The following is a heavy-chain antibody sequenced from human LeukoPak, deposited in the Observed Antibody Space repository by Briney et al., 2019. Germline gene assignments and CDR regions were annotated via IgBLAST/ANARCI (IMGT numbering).Heavy chain of an antibody. CDR2: MYYSGST. D-gene: IGHD1-26*01. V-gene: IGHV4-59*01. J-gene: IGHJ4*02. CDR1: GGSISSYY. Sequence: SETLSLTCTVSGGSISSYYWSWIRQPPGKGLECIGYMYYSGSTNYNPSLKSRVTISLDTSTNQFSLKLSSVTAADTAVYYCAKNNGIVGATDFDYWGQGTLVTVSS. CDR3: AKNNGIVGATDFDY.